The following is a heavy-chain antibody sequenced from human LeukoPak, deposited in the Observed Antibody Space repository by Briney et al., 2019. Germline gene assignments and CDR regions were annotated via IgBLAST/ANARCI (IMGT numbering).Heavy chain of an antibody. CDR1: GFTFSSYA. V-gene: IGHV3-23*01. CDR2: ISGSGTST. J-gene: IGHJ6*02. D-gene: IGHD1-1*01. CDR3: ATRSSRVPYGMDV. Sequence: QPGGSLRLSCAASGFTFSSYAMSWVRQAPGKGLEWVSAISGSGTSTYYADAVKGRFSISRDNSRDSLYLQMNSLRAEDTAVYYCATRSSRVPYGMDVWGQGTTVTVSS.